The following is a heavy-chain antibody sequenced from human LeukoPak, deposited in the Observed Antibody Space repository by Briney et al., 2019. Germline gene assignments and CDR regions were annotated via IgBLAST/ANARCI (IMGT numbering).Heavy chain of an antibody. CDR1: GDSISGYY. CDR3: AKVGSDDHYMDV. Sequence: SETLSLTCTVSGDSISGYYWSWLRQSPGKGLEWIGYIYYRGNTNYNPSLKSRVTISIDTSKNQFSLRLSSATTADTAIYYCAKVGSDDHYMDVWGKGTTVTVSS. D-gene: IGHD6-25*01. CDR2: IYYRGNT. J-gene: IGHJ6*03. V-gene: IGHV4-59*01.